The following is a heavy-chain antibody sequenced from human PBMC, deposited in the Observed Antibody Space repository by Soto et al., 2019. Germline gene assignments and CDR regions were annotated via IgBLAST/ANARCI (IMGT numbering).Heavy chain of an antibody. CDR1: GYSFTSYW. J-gene: IGHJ6*02. Sequence: PGESLKISCKGSGYSFTSYWISWVRQMPGKGLEWMGRIDPSDSYTNYSPSSQGHVTISADKSISTAYLQWSSLKASDTAMYYCARRRLGFGDQLGYYGMDVWGQGTTVTVSS. V-gene: IGHV5-10-1*01. CDR3: ARRRLGFGDQLGYYGMDV. D-gene: IGHD3-10*01. CDR2: IDPSDSYT.